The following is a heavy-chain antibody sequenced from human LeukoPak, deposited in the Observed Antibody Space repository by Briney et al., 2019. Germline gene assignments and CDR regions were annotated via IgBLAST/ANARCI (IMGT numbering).Heavy chain of an antibody. V-gene: IGHV3-7*01. CDR2: IKPDGSEK. D-gene: IGHD2-2*02. Sequence: GGSLRLSCAAAGSTFSSNWMSWVRQAPGKGLEWVANIKPDGSEKYYVDSVKGRFTISRDNAKNSLYLQMNSLRADDSAVYYCARDGCTSTSCYTRGDVWGKGTMVTVSS. CDR1: GSTFSSNW. J-gene: IGHJ6*03. CDR3: ARDGCTSTSCYTRGDV.